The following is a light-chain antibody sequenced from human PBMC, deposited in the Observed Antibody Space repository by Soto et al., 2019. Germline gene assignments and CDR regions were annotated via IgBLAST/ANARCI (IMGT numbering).Light chain of an antibody. Sequence: IRITHSPSTLSASVGDRVTSTCRASQSISSWLAWYQQKPGKAPKLLIYDASSLQSGVPSRFSGSGSGTEFTLTISSLQPDDFATYYCQQYNSYSWTFGQGTNVDIK. V-gene: IGKV1-5*01. CDR1: QSISSW. J-gene: IGKJ1*01. CDR2: DAS. CDR3: QQYNSYSWT.